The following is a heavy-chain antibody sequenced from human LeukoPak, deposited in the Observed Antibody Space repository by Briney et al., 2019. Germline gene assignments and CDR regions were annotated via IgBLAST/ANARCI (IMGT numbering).Heavy chain of an antibody. J-gene: IGHJ6*02. Sequence: ASVKVSCKASGYTFTGYYMHWVRQAPGQGLEWMGWMNPNSGGTNYAQKFQGRVTMTRDTSISTAYMELSRLRSDDTAVYYCARERRSSSGYYYYYGMDVWGQGTTVTVSS. CDR2: MNPNSGGT. CDR3: ARERRSSSGYYYYYGMDV. CDR1: GYTFTGYY. D-gene: IGHD6-6*01. V-gene: IGHV1-2*02.